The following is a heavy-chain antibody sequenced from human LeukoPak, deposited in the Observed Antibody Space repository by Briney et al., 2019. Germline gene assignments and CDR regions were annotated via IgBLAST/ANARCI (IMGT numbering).Heavy chain of an antibody. D-gene: IGHD4/OR15-4a*01. CDR3: ARRAGAYSHPYDY. Sequence: GGTLRLSCAASGFTFNTYGMSWVRQAPGKGLEWVSAISGSGGSTYYADSVKGRFTISRDNSKNTLYLQMNSLRAEDTAVYYCARRAGAYSHPYDYWGQGTLVTVSS. J-gene: IGHJ4*02. CDR1: GFTFNTYG. CDR2: ISGSGGST. V-gene: IGHV3-23*01.